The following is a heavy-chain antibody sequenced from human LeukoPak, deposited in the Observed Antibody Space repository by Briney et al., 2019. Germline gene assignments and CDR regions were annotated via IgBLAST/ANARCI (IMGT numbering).Heavy chain of an antibody. D-gene: IGHD3-22*01. CDR3: ARDSSGPMWFDP. CDR2: IWCDGSNK. Sequence: GGSLRLSCAASGFTFSSYGMHWVRQAPGKGLEWVAVIWCDGSNKYYADSVKGRFTISRDNSKNTLYLQMNSLRAEDTAVYYCARDSSGPMWFDPWGQGTLVTVSS. J-gene: IGHJ5*02. CDR1: GFTFSSYG. V-gene: IGHV3-33*01.